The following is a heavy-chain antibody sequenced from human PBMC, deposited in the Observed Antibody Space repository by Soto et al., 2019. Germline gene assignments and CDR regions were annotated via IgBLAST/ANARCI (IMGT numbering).Heavy chain of an antibody. D-gene: IGHD3-3*01. CDR2: ISAYNGNT. J-gene: IGHJ3*02. Sequence: ASVKVSCKASGYTFTSYGINWVRQAPGQGLEWMGWISAYNGNTNYAQNLQGRLTVTTDTSTTTAYMELRSLRSDDTAVYYCARDRAPVTIFGVVIPPTFDIWGQGKMVTVSS. V-gene: IGHV1-18*01. CDR1: GYTFTSYG. CDR3: ARDRAPVTIFGVVIPPTFDI.